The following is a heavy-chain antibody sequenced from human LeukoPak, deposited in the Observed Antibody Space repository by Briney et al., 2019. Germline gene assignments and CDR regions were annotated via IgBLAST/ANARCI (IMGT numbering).Heavy chain of an antibody. V-gene: IGHV1-3*01. D-gene: IGHD6-13*01. J-gene: IGHJ4*02. Sequence: ASVKVSCKASGYTFTSYAMHWVRQAPGQRLEWMGWINAGNGNTKYSQKFQGRVTTTRDTSASTAYMELSSLRSEDTAVYYCATEPAAAGSLDYWGQGTLVTVSS. CDR2: INAGNGNT. CDR1: GYTFTSYA. CDR3: ATEPAAAGSLDY.